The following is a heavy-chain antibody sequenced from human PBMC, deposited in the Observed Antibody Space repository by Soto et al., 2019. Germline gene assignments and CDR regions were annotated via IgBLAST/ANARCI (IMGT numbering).Heavy chain of an antibody. Sequence: GGSLSLSCAASGFTFSDYSMNWVRQAPGKGLEWVSSIRSISSYIYYADSVKGRFTISRDNAKNSLYLQMNSLRAEDTAVYYCARKRYGDYGGMDVWGQGATVTVSS. D-gene: IGHD4-17*01. V-gene: IGHV3-21*01. CDR2: IRSISSYI. CDR3: ARKRYGDYGGMDV. CDR1: GFTFSDYS. J-gene: IGHJ6*02.